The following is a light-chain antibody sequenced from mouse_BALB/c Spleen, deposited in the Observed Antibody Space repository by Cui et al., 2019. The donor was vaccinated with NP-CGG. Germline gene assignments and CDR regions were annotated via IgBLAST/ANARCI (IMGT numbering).Light chain of an antibody. CDR3: SLWYSNHWV. J-gene: IGLJ1*01. V-gene: IGLV1*01. CDR1: IGAVTTSNY. CDR2: GTN. Sequence: QAVVTQESALTTSPGETVTLTCRSSIGAVTTSNYANWVQEKPDHLFTGLIGGTNNRVPGAPARFSGSLIGDKAALTITGAQTEDEAIYFCSLWYSNHWVFGGGTKLTVL.